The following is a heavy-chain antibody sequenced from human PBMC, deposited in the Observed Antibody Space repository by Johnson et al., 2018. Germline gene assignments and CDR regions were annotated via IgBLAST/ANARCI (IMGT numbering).Heavy chain of an antibody. Sequence: QEQLQQWGAGLLKPSQPLSLTCAVYGGSFSADYWSWVRQPPGKGLEWIGEINHSGSTNYNPSLKRRVTLSVDTSKNQFALRLTSVTAPDTAVFYFAVLQQYCSGGSCFDALDIWGQGTMVTVSS. V-gene: IGHV4-34*01. CDR1: GGSFSADY. J-gene: IGHJ3*02. CDR3: AVLQQYCSGGSCFDALDI. D-gene: IGHD2-15*01. CDR2: INHSGST.